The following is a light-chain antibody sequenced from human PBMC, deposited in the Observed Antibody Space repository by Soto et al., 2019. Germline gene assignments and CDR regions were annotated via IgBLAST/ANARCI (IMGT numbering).Light chain of an antibody. J-gene: IGKJ3*01. V-gene: IGKV3-15*01. CDR2: GAS. CDR1: QSVSSN. CDR3: QQYNNWPFT. Sequence: EIVMTQSPATLSVSPGERATLSCRASQSVSSNLAWYQQKPGQAPRLLIYGASTRATGIPDSFSGSGSETEFTLTISSLQFEDFAVYYCQQYNNWPFTFGPGTKVDIK.